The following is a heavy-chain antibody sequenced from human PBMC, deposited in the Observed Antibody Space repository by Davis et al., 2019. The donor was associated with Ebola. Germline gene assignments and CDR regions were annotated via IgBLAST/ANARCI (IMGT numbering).Heavy chain of an antibody. J-gene: IGHJ4*02. D-gene: IGHD3-9*01. Sequence: ASVKVSCKASGYTFTGYYMHWVRQAPGQGLEWMGWINPNSGGTNYAQKFQGWVTMTRDTSISTAYMELRSLRSDDTAVYYCARGPSIYAWDYWGQGTLVTVSS. V-gene: IGHV1-2*04. CDR2: INPNSGGT. CDR3: ARGPSIYAWDY. CDR1: GYTFTGYY.